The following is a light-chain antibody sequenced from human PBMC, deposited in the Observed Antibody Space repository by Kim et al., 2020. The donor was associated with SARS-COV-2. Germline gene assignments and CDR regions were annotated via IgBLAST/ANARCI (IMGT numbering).Light chain of an antibody. CDR2: AAS. V-gene: IGKV1-9*01. CDR3: QQLHNYPYT. Sequence: SASVGDRVTLTCRASQDVSRFLAWYQQEPGKAPKLLIYAASTLQSGVPSRFSGDGSGTDFTLTISSLQPEDFATYFCQQLHNYPYTFGQGTKLEI. CDR1: QDVSRF. J-gene: IGKJ2*01.